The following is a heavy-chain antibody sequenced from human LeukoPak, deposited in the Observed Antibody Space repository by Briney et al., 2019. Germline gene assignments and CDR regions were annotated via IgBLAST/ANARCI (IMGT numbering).Heavy chain of an antibody. CDR1: GFTFSSYA. D-gene: IGHD3-22*01. Sequence: GRSLRLSCAASGFTFSSYAMHWVRQAPGKGLEWVAVISYDGSNKYYADSVKGRFTISRDNSKNTLYLQMNSLRAEDTAVYYCARDGDYYDSSGYFDCYMDVWGKGTTVTVSS. CDR3: ARDGDYYDSSGYFDCYMDV. J-gene: IGHJ6*03. CDR2: ISYDGSNK. V-gene: IGHV3-30-3*01.